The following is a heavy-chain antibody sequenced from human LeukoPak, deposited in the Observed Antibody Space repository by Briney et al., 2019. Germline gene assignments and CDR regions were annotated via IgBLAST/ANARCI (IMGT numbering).Heavy chain of an antibody. J-gene: IGHJ3*02. CDR1: GYTFTGYY. CDR3: ASRGTTYYYAPLDAFDI. D-gene: IGHD3-10*01. Sequence: ASVTVSCKASGYTFTGYYMHWVRQAPGQGLEWMGWINPNSGGTNYAQKVQGRVTMTRDTSISTAYMELSRLRSDDTAVYYCASRGTTYYYAPLDAFDIWGQGTMVTVSS. CDR2: INPNSGGT. V-gene: IGHV1-2*02.